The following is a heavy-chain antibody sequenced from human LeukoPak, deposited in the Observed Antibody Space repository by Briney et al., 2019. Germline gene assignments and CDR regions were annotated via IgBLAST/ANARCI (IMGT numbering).Heavy chain of an antibody. V-gene: IGHV4-34*01. CDR2: INPSGST. J-gene: IGHJ3*02. Sequence: SETLSLTCVVYGGSFSGYYWRWIRQPPGKGLEWIGEINPSGSTNYNPSLKSRVTISEDTSKKKLSLKLSSVTAADTAVYYCAREASAYCGGDCPSAFDIWGQGTMVTVSS. CDR3: AREASAYCGGDCPSAFDI. D-gene: IGHD2-21*02. CDR1: GGSFSGYY.